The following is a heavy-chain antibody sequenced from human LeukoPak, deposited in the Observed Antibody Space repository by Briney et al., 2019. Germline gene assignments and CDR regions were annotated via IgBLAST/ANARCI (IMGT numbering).Heavy chain of an antibody. CDR1: GGSISSSSYY. CDR2: IYYSGST. V-gene: IGHV4-39*07. Sequence: SETLSLTCTVSGGSISSSSYYWGWIRQPPGKGLEWIGSIYYSGSTYYNPSLKSRVTISVGTSKNQFSLKLSSVTAADTAVYYCARSHSVWTSFDYWGQGTLVTVSS. D-gene: IGHD3/OR15-3a*01. J-gene: IGHJ4*02. CDR3: ARSHSVWTSFDY.